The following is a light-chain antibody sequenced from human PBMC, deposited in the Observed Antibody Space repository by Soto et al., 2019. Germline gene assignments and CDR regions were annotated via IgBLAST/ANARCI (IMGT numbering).Light chain of an antibody. CDR3: QAWGTGGV. J-gene: IGLJ3*02. V-gene: IGLV4-69*01. CDR1: SGHSDYA. Sequence: QLVLTQSPSASASPGASVKLTCTLSSGHSDYAIAWHQQQPEKGPRYLMKVTSDGSHTKGVAIRDRFSGSSSGADRYLTISSLRADDEADYSCQAWGTGGVFGGGTKLTVL. CDR2: VTSDGSH.